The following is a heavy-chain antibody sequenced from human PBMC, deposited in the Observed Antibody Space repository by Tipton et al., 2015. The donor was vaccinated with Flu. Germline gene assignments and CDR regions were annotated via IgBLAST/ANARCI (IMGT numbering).Heavy chain of an antibody. CDR3: ARKRFLGDYYYYGMDV. V-gene: IGHV4-59*01. CDR1: GGSISSYY. Sequence: TLSLTCTVSGGSISSYYWSWIRQPPGKGLEWIGYIYYSGSTNYNPSLKSRVTISVDTSKNQFSLKLSSVTAADTAVYYCARKRFLGDYYYYGMDVWGKGTTVTVSS. CDR2: IYYSGST. J-gene: IGHJ6*04. D-gene: IGHD3-3*01.